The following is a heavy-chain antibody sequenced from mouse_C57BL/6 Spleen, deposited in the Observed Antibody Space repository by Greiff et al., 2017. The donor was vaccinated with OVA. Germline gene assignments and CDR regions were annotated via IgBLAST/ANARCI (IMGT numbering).Heavy chain of an antibody. J-gene: IGHJ2*01. D-gene: IGHD1-3*01. CDR2: IDPETGGT. Sequence: QVHVKQSGAELVRPGASVTLSCKASGYTFTDYEMHWVKQTPVHGLEWIGAIDPETGGTAYNQKFKGKAILTADKSSSTAYMELRSLTSEDSAVYYCTRWDNYEDYWGQGTTLTVSS. V-gene: IGHV1-15*01. CDR1: GYTFTDYE. CDR3: TRWDNYEDY.